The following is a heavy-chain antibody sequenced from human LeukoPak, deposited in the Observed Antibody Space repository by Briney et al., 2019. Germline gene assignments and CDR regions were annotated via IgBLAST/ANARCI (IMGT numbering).Heavy chain of an antibody. CDR1: GGTFSSYA. CDR3: ARGHCSSTSCYGGEAFDI. CDR2: IIPIFGTA. D-gene: IGHD2-2*01. J-gene: IGHJ3*02. V-gene: IGHV1-69*13. Sequence: SVKVSCKASGGTFSSYAISWVRQAPGQGLEWMGGIIPIFGTANYAQKFQGRVTITADESTSTAYMELSSLRSEDTAVYYCARGHCSSTSCYGGEAFDIWGQGTMVTVSS.